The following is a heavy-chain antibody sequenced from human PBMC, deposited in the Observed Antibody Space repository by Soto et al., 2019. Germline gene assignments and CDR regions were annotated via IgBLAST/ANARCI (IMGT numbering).Heavy chain of an antibody. CDR3: ARDLYFYASSGFKS. Sequence: EVQLEESGGGLVKPGGSLRLSCVASGLTINTYSMMWVRQAPGKGLEWVSYISSSSSYIYYADSVKGRFTISRDNAKNSLYLQMNSLRAEDTAMYFCARDLYFYASSGFKSWGQGTLVTVSS. V-gene: IGHV3-21*01. J-gene: IGHJ5*02. CDR2: ISSSSSYI. D-gene: IGHD3-22*01. CDR1: GLTINTYS.